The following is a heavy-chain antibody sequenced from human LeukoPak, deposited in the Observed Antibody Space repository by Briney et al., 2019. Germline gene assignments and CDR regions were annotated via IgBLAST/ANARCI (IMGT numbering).Heavy chain of an antibody. CDR1: GASINDYY. V-gene: IGHV4-59*12. Sequence: PSETLSLTCSVSGASINDYYWTWIRQPPGKGLEWIGYVYHTETSGYHPSLKSRVAMSLDTSKNQVSLKLSSVIAADTAVYFCTSVVNGGHFDYWGQGALVTVSS. D-gene: IGHD2-8*01. CDR3: TSVVNGGHFDY. J-gene: IGHJ4*02. CDR2: VYHTETS.